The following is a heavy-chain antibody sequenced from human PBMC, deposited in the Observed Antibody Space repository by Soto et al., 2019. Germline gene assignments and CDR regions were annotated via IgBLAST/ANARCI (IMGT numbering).Heavy chain of an antibody. CDR1: GCSFTSYW. J-gene: IGHJ4*02. D-gene: IGHD2-2*01. CDR3: ARRLLVPAAMFDY. V-gene: IGHV5-51*01. Sequence: XESLNISCKGSGCSFTSYWIGWVRQMPGKGLEWMGIIYPGDSDTRYSPSFQGQVTISADKSISTAYLQWSSLKASDTAMYYCARRLLVPAAMFDYWGPGNLVTVSS. CDR2: IYPGDSDT.